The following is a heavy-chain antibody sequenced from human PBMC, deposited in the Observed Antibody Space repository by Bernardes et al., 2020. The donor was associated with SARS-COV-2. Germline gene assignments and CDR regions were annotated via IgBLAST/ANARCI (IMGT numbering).Heavy chain of an antibody. Sequence: GRSLRPSCAASGFTFSDYEMNWVRRAPGKGLEWLSNIGLAGYPMWYGGSVKGRFTISRDNAKNSLSLQMNSLRAEDTAVYYCVRQSYYDSGTSYYFDYWGQGTLVTVSS. J-gene: IGHJ4*02. D-gene: IGHD3-10*01. CDR3: VRQSYYDSGTSYYFDY. CDR1: GFTFSDYE. V-gene: IGHV3-48*03. CDR2: IGLAGYPM.